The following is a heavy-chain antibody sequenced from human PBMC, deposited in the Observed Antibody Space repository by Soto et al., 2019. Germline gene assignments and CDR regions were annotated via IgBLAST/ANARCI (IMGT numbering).Heavy chain of an antibody. V-gene: IGHV3-23*01. CDR2: ISGSGGST. CDR3: AKQMDWNDWGFDY. D-gene: IGHD1-1*01. CDR1: GFTFSSYA. J-gene: IGHJ4*02. Sequence: EVQLLESGGGLVQPGGSLRLSCAASGFTFSSYAMSWVRQAPGKGLEWVSAISGSGGSTYYADSVKGRFTIARDNSKNTLYLQMNSLRAEDTAVYYCAKQMDWNDWGFDYWGQGTLVTVSS.